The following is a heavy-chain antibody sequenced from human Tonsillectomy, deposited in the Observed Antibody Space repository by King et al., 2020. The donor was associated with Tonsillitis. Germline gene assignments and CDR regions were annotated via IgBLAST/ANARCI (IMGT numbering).Heavy chain of an antibody. D-gene: IGHD1-26*01. CDR1: GGSISSDY. J-gene: IGHJ4*02. V-gene: IGHV4-59*13. CDR3: ARSELLGTTTFDY. Sequence: VQLHESGPGLVKPSETLSLTCTVSGGSISSDYWSWIRLTPGRGLEWIGYIYYSWKTKYNPSLKSRVTKSADSSKNQFSLKLSSVTAADTAVYYCARSELLGTTTFDYWGQGTLVTVSS. CDR2: IYYSWKT.